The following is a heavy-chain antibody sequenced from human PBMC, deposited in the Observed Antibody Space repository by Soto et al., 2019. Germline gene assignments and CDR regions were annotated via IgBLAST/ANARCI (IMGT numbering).Heavy chain of an antibody. CDR2: IIPIFTTT. V-gene: IGHV1-69*12. D-gene: IGHD6-13*01. Sequence: QVQLVQSGAEVKKPGSSVKVSCKASGGTFSNHAINWVRQAPGQGLEWMGRIIPIFTTTDYAQRSQGRVTITADESTITADMELSSLKHDDTAVYYCTREVTADGTFREDVFDIWGQGTMVTVSS. J-gene: IGHJ3*02. CDR1: GGTFSNHA. CDR3: TREVTADGTFREDVFDI.